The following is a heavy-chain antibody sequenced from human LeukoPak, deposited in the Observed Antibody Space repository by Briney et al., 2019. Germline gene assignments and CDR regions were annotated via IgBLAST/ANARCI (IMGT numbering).Heavy chain of an antibody. V-gene: IGHV3-72*01. D-gene: IGHD6-19*01. CDR3: ARGNIAVAGFDY. CDR1: GFTFTDHY. CDR2: IRNRANSYTT. J-gene: IGHJ4*02. Sequence: GGSPRLXCAASGFTFTDHYMDWVRQAPGKGLEWVGRIRNRANSYTTEYAASVKGRFTISRDDSQNSVYLHMNSLKSEDTAVYFCARGNIAVAGFDYWGQGTLVTVSS.